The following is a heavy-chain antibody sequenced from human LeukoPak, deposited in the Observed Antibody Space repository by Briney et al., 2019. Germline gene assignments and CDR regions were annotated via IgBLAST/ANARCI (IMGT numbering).Heavy chain of an antibody. Sequence: GGSLRLSCAASGFTFSTYSMSWVRQAPGKGLEWVSSISSSSSYIYYADSLKGRFTISRDNAKNSLYLQMNSLRAEDTAVYSCARVSATGTGFDYWGQGTLVTVSS. J-gene: IGHJ4*02. V-gene: IGHV3-21*01. CDR1: GFTFSTYS. D-gene: IGHD3-9*01. CDR3: ARVSATGTGFDY. CDR2: ISSSSSYI.